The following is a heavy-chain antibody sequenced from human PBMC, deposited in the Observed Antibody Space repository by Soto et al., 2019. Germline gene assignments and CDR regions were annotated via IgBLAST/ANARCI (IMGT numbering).Heavy chain of an antibody. J-gene: IGHJ4*02. V-gene: IGHV3-23*01. D-gene: IGHD2-2*02. Sequence: EVQLLESGGGLVQPGGSLRLSCAASGFTFSSYAMTWVRQAPGKGLEWVSTISGSGDNTYYADSVKGRFTISRDNSKNTLYLQMNSLRAEDTALYYCTKVGGPSLPPIPVDYWGQGTQVTVSS. CDR3: TKVGGPSLPPIPVDY. CDR2: ISGSGDNT. CDR1: GFTFSSYA.